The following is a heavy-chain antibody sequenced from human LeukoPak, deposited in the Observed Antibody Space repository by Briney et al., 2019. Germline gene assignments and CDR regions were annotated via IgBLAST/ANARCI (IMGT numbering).Heavy chain of an antibody. Sequence: PSETLSLTCTVSGGSISSGGYYWSWIRQHPGKGLEWIGYIYYSGSTYYSPSLKSRVTISVDTSKNQFSLKLSSVTAADTAVYYCARDGTGAAAGYFDYWGQGTLVTVSS. V-gene: IGHV4-31*03. CDR3: ARDGTGAAAGYFDY. D-gene: IGHD6-13*01. J-gene: IGHJ4*02. CDR2: IYYSGST. CDR1: GGSISSGGYY.